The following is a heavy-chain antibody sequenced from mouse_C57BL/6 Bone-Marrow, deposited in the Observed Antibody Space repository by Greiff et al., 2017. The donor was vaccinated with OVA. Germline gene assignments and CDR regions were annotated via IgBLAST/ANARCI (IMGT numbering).Heavy chain of an antibody. D-gene: IGHD4-1*01. CDR3: ARMWGTGWFAY. CDR2: IYPRSGNT. V-gene: IGHV1-81*01. J-gene: IGHJ3*01. CDR1: GYTFTSYG. Sequence: LVESGAELARPGASVKLSCKASGYTFTSYGISWVKQRTGQGLEWIGEIYPRSGNTYYNEKFKGKATLTADKSSSTAYMELRSLTSEDSAVYFCARMWGTGWFAYWGQGTLVTVSA.